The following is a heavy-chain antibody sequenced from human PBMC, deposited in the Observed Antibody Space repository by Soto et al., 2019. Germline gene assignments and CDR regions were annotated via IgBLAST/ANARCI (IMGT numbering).Heavy chain of an antibody. CDR1: GFTIENSV. J-gene: IGHJ3*01. Sequence: PGGFLRLSCVASGFTIENSVMHWVRQTPGKGLMSVSRITGAGDGTLYADSVQGRFTISRDNAKNTVYLHMTGLRVEETAVYYCARAQKWRQLSLNVFDLWGQGTTVTVSS. V-gene: IGHV3-74*01. CDR2: ITGAGDGT. CDR3: ARAQKWRQLSLNVFDL. D-gene: IGHD5-18*01.